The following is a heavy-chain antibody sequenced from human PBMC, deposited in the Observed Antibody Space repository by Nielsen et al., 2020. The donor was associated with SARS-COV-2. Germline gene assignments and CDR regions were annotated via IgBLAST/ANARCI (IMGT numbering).Heavy chain of an antibody. CDR1: AFTFSTYW. CDR3: AKEGDTDGFDI. V-gene: IGHV3-74*01. Sequence: GESLKISCAASAFTFSTYWMHWVRQAPGKGLVWVSRINSDGSSTSYADSVKGRFTISRDNAKNTLYLQMNSLRAEDTAVYYCAKEGDTDGFDIWGQGTMVTVSS. J-gene: IGHJ3*02. D-gene: IGHD2-21*02. CDR2: INSDGSST.